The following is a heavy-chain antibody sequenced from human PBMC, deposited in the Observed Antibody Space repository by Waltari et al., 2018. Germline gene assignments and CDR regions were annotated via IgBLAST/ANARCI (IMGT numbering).Heavy chain of an antibody. D-gene: IGHD3-16*01. CDR3: ARYSYDYIWGSSSLRLDY. J-gene: IGHJ4*02. V-gene: IGHV5-51*03. Sequence: EVQLVQSGAEVKKPGESLKISCKGSGYSFTSYWIGWVRQMPRKGLEWMGIIYPGDSDTRYSPSFQGQVTISADKSISTAYLQWSSLKASDTAMYYCARYSYDYIWGSSSLRLDYWGQGTLVTVSS. CDR2: IYPGDSDT. CDR1: GYSFTSYW.